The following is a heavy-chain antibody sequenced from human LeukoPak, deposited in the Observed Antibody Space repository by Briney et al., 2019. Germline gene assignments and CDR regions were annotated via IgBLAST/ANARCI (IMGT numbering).Heavy chain of an antibody. CDR3: ARGQVGSTLPLLDL. J-gene: IGHJ4*02. CDR1: GLTFDDYA. D-gene: IGHD1-26*01. CDR2: ISDYESNK. V-gene: IGHV3-30*04. Sequence: PGGSLSLSCAASGLTFDDYAFHGVRQAPPKGLEWVALISDYESNKPYADSAKGRFPISRDNSQNPVYLQANRLKPEDTAGYYCARGQVGSTLPLLDLGGQGTLVRVSS.